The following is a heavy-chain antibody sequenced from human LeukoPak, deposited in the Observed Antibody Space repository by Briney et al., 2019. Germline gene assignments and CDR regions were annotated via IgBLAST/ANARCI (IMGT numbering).Heavy chain of an antibody. V-gene: IGHV1-2*02. J-gene: IGHJ4*02. CDR1: GYTFTAYF. CDR2: INPNSGGT. Sequence: ASVKVSCKASGYTFTAYFPHWVRRAPGQGFEWMGWINPNSGGTYYTQTFQGRVTMTRDTSISTAYMELSSLRSDDTAVYYCARAQSLTAPAGTFANSWGQGTLVTVSS. D-gene: IGHD6-13*01. CDR3: ARAQSLTAPAGTFANS.